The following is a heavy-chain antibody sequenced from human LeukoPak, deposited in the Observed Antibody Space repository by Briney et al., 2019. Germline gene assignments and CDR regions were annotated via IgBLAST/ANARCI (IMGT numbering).Heavy chain of an antibody. CDR3: ASGPGTVSRTYWFDP. CDR1: GYSISSGYF. D-gene: IGHD4-17*01. J-gene: IGHJ5*02. V-gene: IGHV4-38-2*02. Sequence: SETLSLTCTVSGYSISSGYFWGWIRQPPGKGLEWIGSFYHSGITYYNPSLKSRVTISVDTSKNQFSLKLSSVTAADTAVYYCASGPGTVSRTYWFDPWGQGTLVTVSS. CDR2: FYHSGIT.